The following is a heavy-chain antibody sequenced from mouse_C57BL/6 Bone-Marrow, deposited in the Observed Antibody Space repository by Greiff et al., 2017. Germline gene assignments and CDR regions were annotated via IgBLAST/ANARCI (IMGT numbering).Heavy chain of an antibody. CDR1: GFTFSSYA. CDR2: ISDGGSYT. Sequence: VMLVESGGGLVKPGGSLKLSCAASGFTFSSYAMSWVRQTPEKRLEWVATISDGGSYTYYPDNVKGRFTISRDNAKNNLYLQMSHLKSEDTAMYYCAREDYDYPYWYFDVWGTGTTVTVSS. CDR3: AREDYDYPYWYFDV. D-gene: IGHD2-4*01. V-gene: IGHV5-4*01. J-gene: IGHJ1*03.